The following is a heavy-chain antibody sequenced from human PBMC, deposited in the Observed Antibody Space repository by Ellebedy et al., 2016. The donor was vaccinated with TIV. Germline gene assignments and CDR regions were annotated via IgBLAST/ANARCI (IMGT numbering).Heavy chain of an antibody. J-gene: IGHJ5*02. V-gene: IGHV3-53*05. CDR3: ARSSYDFWNGYYNWFDP. CDR1: GFTVSSNY. CDR2: IYSGGST. Sequence: GESLKISCAASGFTVSSNYMSWVRQAPGKGLEWVSVIYSGGSTHYADPVKGRFTISRDNSKNTLYLQMNSLRAEDTAVYYCARSSYDFWNGYYNWFDPWGQGTLVTVSS. D-gene: IGHD3-3*01.